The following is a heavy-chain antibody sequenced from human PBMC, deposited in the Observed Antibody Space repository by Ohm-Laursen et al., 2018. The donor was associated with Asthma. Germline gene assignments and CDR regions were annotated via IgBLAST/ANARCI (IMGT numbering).Heavy chain of an antibody. D-gene: IGHD3-3*01. CDR2: GGSYYDGGLK. CDR1: GFTFRSYA. V-gene: IGHV3-30-3*01. CDR3: ARDVMEWYLPAFDF. J-gene: IGHJ4*02. Sequence: SSLRLSCAASGFTFRSYAMHWVRQAPGKGLEWVAAGGSYYDGGLKYYSDSVNGRFTVSRDDSKNTLYLQMNSLRPDDTAVYYCARDVMEWYLPAFDFWGQGTLVTVSS.